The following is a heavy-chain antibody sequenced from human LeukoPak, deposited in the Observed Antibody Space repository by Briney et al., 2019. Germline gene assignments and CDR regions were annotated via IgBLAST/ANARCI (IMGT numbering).Heavy chain of an antibody. J-gene: IGHJ4*02. CDR2: IRYDGNNK. V-gene: IGHV3-30*02. CDR3: ANGPHYNILTGYYKVRSHLDY. CDR1: GFTFRSYG. D-gene: IGHD3-9*01. Sequence: GGSLRLSCAASGFTFRSYGMHWVRQAPGKGLEWVAFIRYDGNNKYYGDSVKGRFTISRDNSKNALYLQMNSLRTEDTAVYYCANGPHYNILTGYYKVRSHLDYWGQGTLVTVSS.